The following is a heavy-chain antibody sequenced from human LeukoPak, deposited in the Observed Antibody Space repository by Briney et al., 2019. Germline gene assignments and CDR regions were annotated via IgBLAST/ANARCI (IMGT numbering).Heavy chain of an antibody. J-gene: IGHJ6*03. CDR3: ARGADTNYYYYYYMDV. CDR2: INPKSGDT. V-gene: IGHV1-2*02. Sequence: GASVKVSCKASGYTFTGYYIHWVRQAPGQGLEWMGWINPKSGDTNYAQKFQGRVTMTRDTSISTAYMELSRLRSDDTAVYYCARGADTNYYYYYYMDVWGKGTTVTVSS. D-gene: IGHD1-26*01. CDR1: GYTFTGYY.